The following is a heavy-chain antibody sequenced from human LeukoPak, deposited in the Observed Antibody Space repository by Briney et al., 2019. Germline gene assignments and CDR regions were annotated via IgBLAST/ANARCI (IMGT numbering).Heavy chain of an antibody. Sequence: PSETLSLTCAVSGVSISSSNWWSWFLQPPGKGLEWIVEIYHSGSTNYNPSLKSRVTISVDTSKNQFSLKLSSVTAADTAVYYCARGRYCSGGSCFPYYYYGMDVWGQGTTVTVSS. CDR1: GVSISSSNW. V-gene: IGHV4-4*02. D-gene: IGHD2-15*01. CDR3: ARGRYCSGGSCFPYYYYGMDV. CDR2: IYHSGST. J-gene: IGHJ6*02.